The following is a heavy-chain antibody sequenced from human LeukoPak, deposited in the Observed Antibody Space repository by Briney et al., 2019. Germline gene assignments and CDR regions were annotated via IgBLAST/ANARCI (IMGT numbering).Heavy chain of an antibody. V-gene: IGHV4-4*07. CDR1: GGSISRYY. J-gene: IGHJ4*02. CDR3: ARESLDGCSSTSCYPDY. CDR2: IYTSGGT. Sequence: SETLSLTCTVSGGSISRYYWSWIRQPAGKGREWIGRIYTSGGTNYNPSLKSRVTMPVDTSKNQFSLKLSSVTAADTAVYYCARESLDGCSSTSCYPDYWGQGTLVTVSS. D-gene: IGHD2-2*01.